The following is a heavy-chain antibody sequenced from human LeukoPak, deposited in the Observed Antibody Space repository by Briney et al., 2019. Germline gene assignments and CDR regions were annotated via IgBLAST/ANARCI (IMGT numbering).Heavy chain of an antibody. CDR1: GFTFSSYA. J-gene: IGHJ5*02. D-gene: IGHD5-18*01. V-gene: IGHV3-30-3*01. CDR2: ISYDGGNK. CDR3: ARDQGYSYGYDA. Sequence: GGSLRLSCAASGFTFSSYAMHWVRQAPGKGLEWVAVISYDGGNKYYADSVKGRFTISRDNSKNTLYLQMNSLRAEDTAVYYCARDQGYSYGYDAWGQGTLVTVSS.